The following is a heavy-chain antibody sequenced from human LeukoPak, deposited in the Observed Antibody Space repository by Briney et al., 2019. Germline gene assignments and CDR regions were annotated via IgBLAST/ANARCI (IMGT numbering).Heavy chain of an antibody. CDR1: GGSISSRIYY. CDR3: AKDRPTWPIDY. Sequence: SETLSLTCTVSGGSISSRIYYWGWVRQPPGKGLEWIGSISYTGNTYYNPSLKSRVTISVDTSKNQFSLKLSSVTAADTAVYYCAKDRPTWPIDYWGQGTLVTVSS. V-gene: IGHV4-39*07. D-gene: IGHD5-12*01. CDR2: ISYTGNT. J-gene: IGHJ4*02.